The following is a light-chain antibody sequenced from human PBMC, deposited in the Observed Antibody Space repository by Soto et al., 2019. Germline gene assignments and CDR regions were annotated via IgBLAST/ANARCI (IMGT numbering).Light chain of an antibody. V-gene: IGKV3-20*01. J-gene: IGKJ3*01. CDR1: QSVSSSY. CDR3: QHYSSSPPEFT. Sequence: EIVLTQSPGTLSLSPGERATLSYRASQSVSSSYLAWYQQRPGQAPRLLIFGASYRATGIPDRFSGSGSGTDFTLTISRLEPEDFAVYYCQHYSSSPPEFTFGPGTKVDIK. CDR2: GAS.